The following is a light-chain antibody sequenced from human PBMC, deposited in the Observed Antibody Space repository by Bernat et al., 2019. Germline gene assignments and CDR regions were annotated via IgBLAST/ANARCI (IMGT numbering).Light chain of an antibody. CDR2: EVS. CDR3: SSYTSSSTFV. J-gene: IGLJ3*02. Sequence: QPALTQPPSVSGSPGQSVTISCTGTSSDVGSYNRVSWYQQPPGTAPKPMIYEVSNRPSGVPDRFSGSKSGHTASLTISALQAEDEADYYCSSYTSSSTFVFGGGTKLSVL. V-gene: IGLV2-18*02. CDR1: SSDVGSYNR.